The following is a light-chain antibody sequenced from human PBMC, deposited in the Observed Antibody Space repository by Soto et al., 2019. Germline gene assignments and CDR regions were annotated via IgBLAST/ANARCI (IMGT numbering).Light chain of an antibody. V-gene: IGKV1-5*01. J-gene: IGKJ5*01. CDR3: QQANSFPIP. CDR1: QSLNNE. Sequence: DIQMTQSPSTLSASVGDRVTITCRASQSLNNELAWYQQKPGKAPNLLMYDASTLERGVPSRFSGTGSGTDFTLTISNLQPEDFATYYCQQANSFPIPFGQGTRLEIK. CDR2: DAS.